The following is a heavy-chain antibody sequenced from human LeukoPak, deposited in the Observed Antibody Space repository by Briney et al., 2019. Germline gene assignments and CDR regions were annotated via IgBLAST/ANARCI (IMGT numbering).Heavy chain of an antibody. CDR1: GYSFTNYW. D-gene: IGHD3-9*01. Sequence: GESLKISCKGSGYSFTNYWITWVRQMPGKGLEWMGRIDPSDSYTNYSPSFQGHVTMSVDKSISTAYLQWSSQRASDTAMYYCARQVYDILTSDIWGQGTMVTVSS. V-gene: IGHV5-10-1*01. J-gene: IGHJ3*02. CDR2: IDPSDSYT. CDR3: ARQVYDILTSDI.